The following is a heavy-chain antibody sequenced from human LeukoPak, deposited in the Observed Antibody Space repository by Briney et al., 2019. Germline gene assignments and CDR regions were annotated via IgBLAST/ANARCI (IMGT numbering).Heavy chain of an antibody. V-gene: IGHV1-69*05. J-gene: IGHJ3*02. D-gene: IGHD3-22*01. CDR1: GGTFSSYA. CDR3: ARAYNTMIVVVWGAFDI. Sequence: GASVKVSCKASGGTFSSYAISWVRQAPGQGLEWMGGIIPIFGTANYAQKFQGRVTITTDESTSTAYMELSSLRSEDTAVYYCARAYNTMIVVVWGAFDIWGQGTMDTVSS. CDR2: IIPIFGTA.